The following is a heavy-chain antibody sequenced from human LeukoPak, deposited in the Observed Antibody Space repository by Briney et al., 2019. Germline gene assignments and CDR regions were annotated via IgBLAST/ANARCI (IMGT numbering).Heavy chain of an antibody. CDR3: ARRKLRYFDWLLDY. Sequence: GASVKVSCKASGYTFTGYYMHWVRQAPGQGLEWMGWINPNSGGTYYAQKFQGRVTMTRDTSISTAYMELSRLRSDDTAVYYCARRKLRYFDWLLDYWGQGTLVTVSS. CDR2: INPNSGGT. CDR1: GYTFTGYY. V-gene: IGHV1-2*02. D-gene: IGHD3-9*01. J-gene: IGHJ4*02.